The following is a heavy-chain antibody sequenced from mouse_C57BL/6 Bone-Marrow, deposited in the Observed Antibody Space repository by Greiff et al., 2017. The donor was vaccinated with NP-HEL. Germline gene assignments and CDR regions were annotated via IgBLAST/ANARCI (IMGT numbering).Heavy chain of an antibody. CDR3: TRGLRAWFAY. D-gene: IGHD2-4*01. J-gene: IGHJ3*01. V-gene: IGHV14-4*01. CDR2: IDPENGDT. Sequence: VQLKESGAELVRPGASVKLSCTASGFNIKDDYMPWVKQRPEQGLEWIGWIDPENGDTEYASKFKGKATITADTSSNTAYLQLSSLTSEDTAVYYCTRGLRAWFAYWGQGTLVTVSA. CDR1: GFNIKDDY.